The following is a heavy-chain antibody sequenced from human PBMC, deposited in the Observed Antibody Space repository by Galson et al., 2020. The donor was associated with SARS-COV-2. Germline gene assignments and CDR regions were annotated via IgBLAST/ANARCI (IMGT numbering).Heavy chain of an antibody. Sequence: ASVKVSCKASGYTFTSYGISWVRQAPGQGLEWMGWISAYNGNTNYAQKLQGRVTMTTDTSTSTAYMELRSLRSDDTAVYYCARVNDYGGPTPGGRHYDYWGQGTLVTVSS. CDR2: ISAYNGNT. CDR1: GYTFTSYG. J-gene: IGHJ4*02. V-gene: IGHV1-18*04. D-gene: IGHD4-17*01. CDR3: ARVNDYGGPTPGGRHYDY.